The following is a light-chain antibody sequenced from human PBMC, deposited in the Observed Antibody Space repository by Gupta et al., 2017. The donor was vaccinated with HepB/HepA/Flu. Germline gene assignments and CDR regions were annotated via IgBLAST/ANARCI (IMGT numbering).Light chain of an antibody. CDR2: EVS. J-gene: IGLJ3*02. CDR3: CSYAGSSTLV. CDR1: SSDVGSYNL. V-gene: IGLV2-23*02. Sequence: SPLTQPASASGSPGQSLTIVCTGASSDVGSYNLVSCYHQHPGKAPKLMIYEVSKRPSGVSNRFSGSKSGNTASLTISGLQAEDEADYYCCSYAGSSTLVFGGGTKLTVL.